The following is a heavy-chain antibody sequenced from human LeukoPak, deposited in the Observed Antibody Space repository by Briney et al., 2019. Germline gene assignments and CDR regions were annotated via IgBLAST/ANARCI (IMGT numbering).Heavy chain of an antibody. J-gene: IGHJ4*02. CDR2: IYNRGST. CDR3: ARGGTYGSERYQHTKLDY. Sequence: PSETLSLTCTVSGCSISNDHWSWIRQAAGKKLEWIVRIYNRGSTNYNPSIKSRGTITLDKTKKLFSPNLITETAADTAVYYCARGGTYGSERYQHTKLDYWGQGTLVTVSS. CDR1: GCSISNDH. D-gene: IGHD3-10*01. V-gene: IGHV4-4*07.